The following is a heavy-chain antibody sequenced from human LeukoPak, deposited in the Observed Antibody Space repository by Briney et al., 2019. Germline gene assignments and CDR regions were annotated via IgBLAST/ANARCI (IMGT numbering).Heavy chain of an antibody. CDR3: ARGRRDCSGDCYVAFDI. CDR2: ISGSGGST. Sequence: GGSLRLSCAASGFTFSIYAMSWVRQAPGKGLEWVSAISGSGGSTYYADSVKGLFTISRDNSKNTLYLQMNSLRAEDTAVYYCARGRRDCSGDCYVAFDIWGQGTMVTVSS. V-gene: IGHV3-23*01. D-gene: IGHD2-21*02. CDR1: GFTFSIYA. J-gene: IGHJ3*02.